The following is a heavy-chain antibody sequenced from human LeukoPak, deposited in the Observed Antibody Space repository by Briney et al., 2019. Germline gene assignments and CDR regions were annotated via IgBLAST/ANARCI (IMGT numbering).Heavy chain of an antibody. D-gene: IGHD3-22*01. CDR1: GGSFSGYS. CDR2: VNHSGST. J-gene: IGHJ4*02. Sequence: PSETLSLTCAVYGGSFSGYSWNWIRQPPGKGLEWIGEVNHSGSTNHNPSLKSRVTISVNTSKNQFSLRLSSVTAADTAVYYCARGPYYDSSGYYVYWGQGTPVTVSS. V-gene: IGHV4-34*01. CDR3: ARGPYYDSSGYYVY.